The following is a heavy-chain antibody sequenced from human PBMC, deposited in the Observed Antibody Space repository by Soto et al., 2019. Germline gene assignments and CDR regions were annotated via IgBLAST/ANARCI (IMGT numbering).Heavy chain of an antibody. V-gene: IGHV1-69*13. Sequence: ASVKVSCKASGGTFSSYAISWVRQAPGQGLEWMGGIIPIFGTANYAQKFQGRVAITADESTSTAYMELSSLRPEDTAVYYCDRHFLTSLFFNSHDGYYGMDVWGQGNTVTVS. J-gene: IGHJ6*02. D-gene: IGHD3-3*02. CDR1: GGTFSSYA. CDR2: IIPIFGTA. CDR3: DRHFLTSLFFNSHDGYYGMDV.